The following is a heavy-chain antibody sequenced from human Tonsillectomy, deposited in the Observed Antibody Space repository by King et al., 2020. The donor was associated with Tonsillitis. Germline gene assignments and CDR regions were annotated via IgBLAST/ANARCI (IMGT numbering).Heavy chain of an antibody. CDR3: ARDSSGVTGKNAYQVPKSDAFDI. D-gene: IGHD2-2*01. V-gene: IGHV3-33*05. CDR1: GFTFSSYA. Sequence: VQLVESGGGVVQPGRSLRLSCAASGFTFSSYAMHWVRQAPGKGLEWVAVISYDGVNKYYADSVKGRFTVSRDNSKNTLYLQLNRLRAEDTAVYYCARDSSGVTGKNAYQVPKSDAFDIWGQGTMVTVSS. CDR2: ISYDGVNK. J-gene: IGHJ3*02.